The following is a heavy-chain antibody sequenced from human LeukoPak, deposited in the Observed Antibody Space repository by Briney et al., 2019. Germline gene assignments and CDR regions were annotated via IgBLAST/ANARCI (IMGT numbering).Heavy chain of an antibody. D-gene: IGHD2-2*01. V-gene: IGHV3-33*01. CDR3: ARVGTTNYYFYYMDV. Sequence: SGGSLRLSCAASGFTFSSYGMHWVRQAPGKGLEWVAVIWYDGSNKYYADSVKGRFTISRDNAKNSLYLQMNSLRAEDTAVYYCARVGTTNYYFYYMDVWGKGTTVTVSS. CDR2: IWYDGSNK. CDR1: GFTFSSYG. J-gene: IGHJ6*03.